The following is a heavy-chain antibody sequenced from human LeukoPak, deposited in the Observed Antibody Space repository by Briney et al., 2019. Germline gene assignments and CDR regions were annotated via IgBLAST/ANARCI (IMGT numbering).Heavy chain of an antibody. J-gene: IGHJ6*03. Sequence: GGSLRLSCAVSGFTITNHWMSWVRQAPGKGLEWVSYISSSSSTIYYADSVKGRFTISRDNAKNSLYLQMNGLRAEGTAVYYCARDPYSGDYGPYYYYYMDVWGKGTTVTISS. CDR3: ARDPYSGDYGPYYYYYMDV. CDR2: ISSSSSTI. V-gene: IGHV3-48*01. CDR1: GFTITNHW. D-gene: IGHD1-26*01.